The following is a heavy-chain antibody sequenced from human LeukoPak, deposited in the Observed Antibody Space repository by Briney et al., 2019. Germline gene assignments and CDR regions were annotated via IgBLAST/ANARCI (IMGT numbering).Heavy chain of an antibody. D-gene: IGHD3-22*01. CDR3: AKDSYNYYDSSGSFDY. Sequence: GGSLRLSCSASGFTFSSYAMHWVRQAPGKGLEYVSAISSNGGSTYYADSVKGRFTISRDNSKNTLYLQMNSLRAEDTAVYYCAKDSYNYYDSSGSFDYWGQGTLVTVSS. V-gene: IGHV3-64*04. CDR2: ISSNGGST. J-gene: IGHJ4*02. CDR1: GFTFSSYA.